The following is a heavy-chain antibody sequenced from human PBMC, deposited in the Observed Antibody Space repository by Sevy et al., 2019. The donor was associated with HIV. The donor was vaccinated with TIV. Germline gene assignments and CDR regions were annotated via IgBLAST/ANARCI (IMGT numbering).Heavy chain of an antibody. J-gene: IGHJ4*02. Sequence: GGSLRLSCAASGFTFSIYTMNWVRQAPGKGLEWLSYSGGSRSPISYADSVKGRFTISRDTAKNTLYLQMNNLRAEDTAVYYCVRDNNWAFDYWGQGTPVTVCS. V-gene: IGHV3-48*01. CDR2: SGGSRSPI. CDR1: GFTFSIYT. CDR3: VRDNNWAFDY. D-gene: IGHD1-1*01.